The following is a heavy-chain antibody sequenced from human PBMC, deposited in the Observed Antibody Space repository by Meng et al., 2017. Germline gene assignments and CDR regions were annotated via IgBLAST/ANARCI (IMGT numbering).Heavy chain of an antibody. D-gene: IGHD6-19*01. V-gene: IGHV2-70*20. CDR2: IDWDDDK. J-gene: IGHJ4*02. Sequence: SGSTLVKPTQTLSLTCTFPGFSLSTSGMCVSWVRQPPGKALEWLALIDWDDDKYYRTSLKTRLTISKDTSKNQVVLTMTNMDPVDTATYYCARVRSSGWYERVFDYWGQGTLVTVSS. CDR3: ARVRSSGWYERVFDY. CDR1: GFSLSTSGMC.